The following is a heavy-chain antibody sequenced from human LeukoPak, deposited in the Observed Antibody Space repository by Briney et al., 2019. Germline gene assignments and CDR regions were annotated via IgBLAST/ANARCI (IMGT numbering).Heavy chain of an antibody. CDR2: ISGSGGST. D-gene: IGHD3-22*01. CDR3: AKESYDSSGLIDY. V-gene: IGHV3-23*01. CDR1: GFTFSNYA. Sequence: GGSLRLSCAASGFTFSNYAMSWVRQAPGKGLEWGSGISGSGGSTYYADSVKGRFTISRDNSKNTLYLQMNSLRAEDTAVYYCAKESYDSSGLIDYWGQGILVTVSS. J-gene: IGHJ4*02.